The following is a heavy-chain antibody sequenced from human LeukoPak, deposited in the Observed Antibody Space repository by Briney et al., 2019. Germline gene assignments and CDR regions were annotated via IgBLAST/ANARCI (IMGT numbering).Heavy chain of an antibody. V-gene: IGHV3-15*01. CDR1: GFSISNDL. D-gene: IGHD3-10*01. CDR3: TLIQGWGSGSYYRDF. CDR2: VKSRSAGETT. J-gene: IGHJ4*02. Sequence: TGGSLRLSCAASGFSISNDLMRWVRQAPGKGLEWVARVKSRSAGETTDYAAPVKGRFTISRDDSKNTLYLQMNSLKTEDTAVYYCTLIQGWGSGSYYRDFWGQGTLVTVSS.